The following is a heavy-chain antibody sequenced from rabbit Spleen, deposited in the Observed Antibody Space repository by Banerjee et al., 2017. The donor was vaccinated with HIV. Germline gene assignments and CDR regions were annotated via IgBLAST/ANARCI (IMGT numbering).Heavy chain of an antibody. CDR1: GFAFSSQHY. V-gene: IGHV1S45*01. J-gene: IGHJ4*01. Sequence: QEQLEESGGDLVQPEGSLTLTCTASGFAFSSQHYICWVRQAPGKGLEWIACIATRSGAAHYASWAKGRGTISKTSSTTVTLQMTSMTVADTATYFCARSVSVSGWSFNLWGPGTLVTVS. D-gene: IGHD1-1*01. CDR2: IATRSGAA. CDR3: ARSVSVSGWSFNL.